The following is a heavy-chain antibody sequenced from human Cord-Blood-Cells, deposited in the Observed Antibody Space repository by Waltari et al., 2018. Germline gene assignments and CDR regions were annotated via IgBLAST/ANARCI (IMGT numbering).Heavy chain of an antibody. Sequence: QVQLVESGGGVVQPGRSLRLHCQASGFTFRTYGMPWSRQAPGKGLEWVAFIRYDGSNKYYADSVKGRFTISRDNSKNTLYLQMNSLRAEDTAVYYCAKDLDYGGNFDYWGQGTLVTVSS. CDR1: GFTFRTYG. CDR3: AKDLDYGGNFDY. J-gene: IGHJ4*02. D-gene: IGHD4-17*01. V-gene: IGHV3-30*02. CDR2: IRYDGSNK.